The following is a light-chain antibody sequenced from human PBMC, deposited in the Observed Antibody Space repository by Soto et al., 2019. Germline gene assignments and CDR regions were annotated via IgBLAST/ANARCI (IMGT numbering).Light chain of an antibody. CDR2: GAS. CDR1: QNVSSSY. V-gene: IGKV3-20*01. Sequence: EIVLTQSPGTLSLSPGERATLSCRASQNVSSSYLAWYQQKPGQAPRLLIYGASSRATGIPDRFSGSGPGTDFTLTISRLEPEDFAVYYCQQYGSSPLTFGGGTKVDIK. J-gene: IGKJ4*01. CDR3: QQYGSSPLT.